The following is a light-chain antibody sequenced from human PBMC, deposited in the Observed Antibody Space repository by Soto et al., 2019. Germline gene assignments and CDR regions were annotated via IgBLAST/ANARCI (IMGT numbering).Light chain of an antibody. CDR2: GAS. CDR3: QQYGSSPWT. Sequence: EIVLTQSPGTLSLSPGEGATLSCRASQSVSSSFLAWYQQKPGQAPRLLIYGASSRAPGIPDRFRGSASGTDFTLTISRLEPEDFCQQYGSSPWTFGQGTKVEIK. J-gene: IGKJ1*01. CDR1: QSVSSSF. V-gene: IGKV3-20*01.